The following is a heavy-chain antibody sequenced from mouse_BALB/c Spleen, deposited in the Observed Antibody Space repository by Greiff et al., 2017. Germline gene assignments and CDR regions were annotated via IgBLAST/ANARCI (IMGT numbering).Heavy chain of an antibody. Sequence: VQRVESGPELVRPGVSVKISCKGSGYTFTDYAMHWVKQSHAKSLEWIGVISTYYGNTNYNQKFKGKATMTVDKSSSTAYMELARLTSEDSAIYYCARSRSGLRRGGFYAMDYWGQGTSVTVSS. CDR1: GYTFTDYA. J-gene: IGHJ4*01. D-gene: IGHD2-4*01. CDR3: ARSRSGLRRGGFYAMDY. V-gene: IGHV1-67*01. CDR2: ISTYYGNT.